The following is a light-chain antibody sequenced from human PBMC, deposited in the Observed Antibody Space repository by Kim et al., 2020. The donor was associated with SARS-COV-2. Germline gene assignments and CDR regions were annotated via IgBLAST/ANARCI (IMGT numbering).Light chain of an antibody. Sequence: EIVLTQSPGTLSLFPGERATLSCRASQSVSDTYLAWYQQRPGQAPRLLIYGASSRATGIPDRFSGRVSGTDFTLTISRLEPEDFAVYYCQQLDNSVWTFGQGTKVDIK. V-gene: IGKV3-20*01. CDR1: QSVSDTY. J-gene: IGKJ1*01. CDR3: QQLDNSVWT. CDR2: GAS.